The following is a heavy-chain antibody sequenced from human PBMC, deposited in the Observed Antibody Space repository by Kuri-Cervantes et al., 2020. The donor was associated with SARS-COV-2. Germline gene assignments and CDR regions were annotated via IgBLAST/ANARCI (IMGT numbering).Heavy chain of an antibody. D-gene: IGHD3-3*01. CDR3: ARHQNTLRFLEWLPYFDY. V-gene: IGHV4-61*01. Sequence: SETLSLTCTVSGGSVSSGSYYWSWIRQPPGKGLEWIGYTYYSGSTNYNPSLKSRVTISVDTSKNQFSLKLNSVTAADTAVYYCARHQNTLRFLEWLPYFDYWGQGTLVTVSS. J-gene: IGHJ4*02. CDR2: TYYSGST. CDR1: GGSVSSGSYY.